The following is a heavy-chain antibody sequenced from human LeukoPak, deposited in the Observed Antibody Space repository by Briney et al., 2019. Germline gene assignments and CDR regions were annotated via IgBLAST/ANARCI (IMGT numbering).Heavy chain of an antibody. CDR2: IKSKADGETT. Sequence: GGSLRLSCAASGFTSSNASMSWVRQAPGTGLEWVGRIKSKADGETTEYAAPVKGRFTISRDDSKNTLYLQMNSLKAEDTAVYYCTTSIVGATGRRGYDYGMDVWGQGTTVSVSS. V-gene: IGHV3-15*01. CDR1: GFTSSNAS. D-gene: IGHD1-26*01. J-gene: IGHJ6*02. CDR3: TTSIVGATGRRGYDYGMDV.